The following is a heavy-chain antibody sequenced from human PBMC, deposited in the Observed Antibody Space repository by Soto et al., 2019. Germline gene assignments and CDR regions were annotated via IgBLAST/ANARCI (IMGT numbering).Heavy chain of an antibody. CDR2: IRGSGGGT. Sequence: EVQVLESGGGSVQPGGSLRLSCAASGFPFSMFAMNWVRQAPGKGLEWFSGIRGSGGGTYYADSVKGRFTISRDDSRNMLYLEMNTLRGEDTAVYYCAKASGRVHYGMHVWGQGTTVTVSS. CDR1: GFPFSMFA. V-gene: IGHV3-23*01. CDR3: AKASGRVHYGMHV. J-gene: IGHJ6*02. D-gene: IGHD3-10*01.